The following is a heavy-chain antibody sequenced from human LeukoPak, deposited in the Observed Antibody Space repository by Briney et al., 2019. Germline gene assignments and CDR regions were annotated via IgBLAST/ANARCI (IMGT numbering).Heavy chain of an antibody. D-gene: IGHD1-1*01. CDR3: AKDETTSGINYFHY. Sequence: PGGSLRLSCAASGFTFSTYAMSWVRQAPGEGREGVSGIIGSGGGRYYADSVKGRFTISRDNSRNTLSLEMSSLRAEDTAIYFCAKDETTSGINYFHYWGQGILVTVSS. CDR1: GFTFSTYA. J-gene: IGHJ4*02. CDR2: IIGSGGGR. V-gene: IGHV3-23*01.